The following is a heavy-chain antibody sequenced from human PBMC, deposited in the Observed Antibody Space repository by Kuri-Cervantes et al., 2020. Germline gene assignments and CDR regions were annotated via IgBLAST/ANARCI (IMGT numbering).Heavy chain of an antibody. D-gene: IGHD3-22*01. Sequence: GESPKISGASSGFPFSSYWMSWVRQAPGKGLEGVANIKQDGSEQYYVDSVKGRFTVSRDNANNSLYLQMNSLRAEDTAVYYCARVGYDSSGPGAFDIWGQGTMVTVSS. V-gene: IGHV3-7*04. CDR1: GFPFSSYW. CDR2: IKQDGSEQ. CDR3: ARVGYDSSGPGAFDI. J-gene: IGHJ3*02.